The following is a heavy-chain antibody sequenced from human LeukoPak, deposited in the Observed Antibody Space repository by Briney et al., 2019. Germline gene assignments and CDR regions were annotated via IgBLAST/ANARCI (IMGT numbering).Heavy chain of an antibody. J-gene: IGHJ4*02. Sequence: QAGGSLRLSCAASGFTFSNYAVSWVRQAPGKGLAWVSTISGSSGSTYYTGSVKGRFTISRDNSKNTLYLQMNSLRAEDTAIYYCAKDTYDFWSGFDYWGRGTLVTVSS. CDR1: GFTFSNYA. CDR3: AKDTYDFWSGFDY. V-gene: IGHV3-23*01. D-gene: IGHD3-3*01. CDR2: ISGSSGST.